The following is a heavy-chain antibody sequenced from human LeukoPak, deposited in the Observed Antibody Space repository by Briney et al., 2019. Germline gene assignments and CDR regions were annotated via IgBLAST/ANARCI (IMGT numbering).Heavy chain of an antibody. J-gene: IGHJ6*02. CDR2: ISSSGSYI. Sequence: GGSLRLSCAASGFTFSSYGMHWVRQSPGKGLEWVSWISSSGSYIYYADSLRGRFTISRDNAKNSLYLQMNSLRAEDTAVYYCARDIPTHFTIFGVDYYYGMDVWGQGTTVTVSS. CDR3: ARDIPTHFTIFGVDYYYGMDV. D-gene: IGHD3-3*01. V-gene: IGHV3-21*01. CDR1: GFTFSSYG.